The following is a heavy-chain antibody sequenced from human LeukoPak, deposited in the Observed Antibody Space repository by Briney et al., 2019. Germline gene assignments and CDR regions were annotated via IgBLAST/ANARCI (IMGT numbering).Heavy chain of an antibody. CDR3: ASGGYCSSGSCYPNWFDP. J-gene: IGHJ5*02. D-gene: IGHD2-15*01. CDR1: GGSITSYY. V-gene: IGHV4-59*01. CDR2: ISNSGST. Sequence: SETLSLTCSVSGGSITSYYWSWIRQPPGKGLEWIGYISNSGSTNYNPSLKSRVSISIDTSKNQFSLKLSSVTAADTAVYYCASGGYCSSGSCYPNWFDPWGQGTLVTVSS.